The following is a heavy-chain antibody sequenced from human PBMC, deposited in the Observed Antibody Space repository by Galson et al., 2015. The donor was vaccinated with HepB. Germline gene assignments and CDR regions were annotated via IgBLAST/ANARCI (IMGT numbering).Heavy chain of an antibody. Sequence: SVKVSCKASGYTFTSYGISWVRQAPGQGLEWMGWISAYNGNTNYAQKLQGRVTMTTDTSTSTAYMELRSLRSDDTAVYYCVWLLLRPGAFDIWGQGTMVTVSS. D-gene: IGHD3-22*01. V-gene: IGHV1-18*04. J-gene: IGHJ3*02. CDR2: ISAYNGNT. CDR3: VWLLLRPGAFDI. CDR1: GYTFTSYG.